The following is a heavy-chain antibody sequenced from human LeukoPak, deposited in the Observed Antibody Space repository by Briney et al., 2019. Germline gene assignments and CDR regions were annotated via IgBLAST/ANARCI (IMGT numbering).Heavy chain of an antibody. Sequence: SKTLSLTCTVSGGSISSGGYYWSWIRQHPGKGLEWIGYIYYSGSTYYNPSLKSRVTISVDTSKNQFSLKLSSVTAADTAVYYCARGSSSWYPIPYYFDYWGQGTLVTVSS. CDR2: IYYSGST. J-gene: IGHJ4*02. V-gene: IGHV4-31*03. CDR1: GGSISSGGYY. CDR3: ARGSSSWYPIPYYFDY. D-gene: IGHD6-13*01.